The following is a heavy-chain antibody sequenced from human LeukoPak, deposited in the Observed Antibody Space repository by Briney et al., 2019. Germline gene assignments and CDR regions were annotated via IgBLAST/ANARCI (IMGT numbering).Heavy chain of an antibody. CDR2: ISGSGGST. CDR1: GFTLSSYA. V-gene: IGHV3-23*01. D-gene: IGHD3-9*01. CDR3: AKDSLSPVLRYFDWLSQPNWFDP. Sequence: PGGSLRLSCAASGFTLSSYAMSWARQAPGQGLEWASAISGSGGSTYYADSVKGRFTISRDNSKNTLYLQMNSLRAEDTAVYYCAKDSLSPVLRYFDWLSQPNWFDPWGQGTLVTVSS. J-gene: IGHJ5*02.